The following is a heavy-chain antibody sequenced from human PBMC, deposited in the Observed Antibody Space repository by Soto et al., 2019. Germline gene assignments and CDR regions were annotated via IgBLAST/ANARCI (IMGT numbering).Heavy chain of an antibody. V-gene: IGHV1-8*01. J-gene: IGHJ3*01. Sequence: QVQLLQSGAEVKEPGASVKVSCRASGYTFTSNDLNWVRQATGQGLEWMGWMNPQSGNTGYAQKFQGRVTMTRNISISTGYMELRGLTYEDTAVYYCSRCTRVVGLWGQGTMVTVSS. D-gene: IGHD3-16*02. CDR3: SRCTRVVGL. CDR1: GYTFTSND. CDR2: MNPQSGNT.